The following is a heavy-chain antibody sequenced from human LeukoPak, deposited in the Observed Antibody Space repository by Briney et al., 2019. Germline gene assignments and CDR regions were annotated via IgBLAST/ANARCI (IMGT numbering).Heavy chain of an antibody. Sequence: GGSLRLSCAASGFTFSSYAMSWVRQAPGKGLEWVSAISGSGGSTYYADSVKGRFTISRDNSKNTLYLHLNSLRAEDTAVYYCARGVRGSYGTDFWGQGTLVTVSS. CDR3: ARGVRGSYGTDF. V-gene: IGHV3-23*01. J-gene: IGHJ4*02. D-gene: IGHD1-26*01. CDR1: GFTFSSYA. CDR2: ISGSGGST.